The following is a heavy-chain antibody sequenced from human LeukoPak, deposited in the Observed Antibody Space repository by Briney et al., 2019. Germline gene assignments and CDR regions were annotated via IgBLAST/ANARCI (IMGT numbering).Heavy chain of an antibody. V-gene: IGHV1-3*01. D-gene: IGHD6-6*01. CDR3: ARGGLAARSLNWFDP. CDR2: INAGNGNT. Sequence: ASVKVSCKASGYTFTSYGISWVRQAPGQRLEWMGWINAGNGNTKYSQKFQGRVTTTRDTSASTAYMELSSLRSEDTAVYYCARGGLAARSLNWFDPRGQGTLVTVSS. CDR1: GYTFTSYG. J-gene: IGHJ5*02.